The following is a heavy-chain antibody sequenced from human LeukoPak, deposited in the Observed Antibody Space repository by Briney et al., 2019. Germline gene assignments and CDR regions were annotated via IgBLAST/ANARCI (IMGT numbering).Heavy chain of an antibody. CDR1: GFTLSDFW. J-gene: IGHJ4*02. Sequence: GGSLRLSCAASGFTLSDFWMTWVRQAPGEGLEWVANIEPAGSETYYVDPVKGRFTISRDNAKNLVYLQMNSLRAEGTAVYYCARFGYVAAVDYWGQGTLVTVSS. CDR2: IEPAGSET. D-gene: IGHD2-15*01. CDR3: ARFGYVAAVDY. V-gene: IGHV3-7*01.